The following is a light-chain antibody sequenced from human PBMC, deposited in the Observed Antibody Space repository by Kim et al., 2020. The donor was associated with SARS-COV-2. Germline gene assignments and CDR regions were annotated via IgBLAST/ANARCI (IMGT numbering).Light chain of an antibody. CDR1: QSVHNY. Sequence: DIVLTQSPATLSLSPGERATLSCRASQSVHNYLAWYQQKPGQAPRLLIRDATDRATGIPARFSGSGSGADFTLTISSLEPEDFAVYYCQQRANWPLTFGGGTKLEI. CDR2: DAT. CDR3: QQRANWPLT. V-gene: IGKV3-11*01. J-gene: IGKJ4*01.